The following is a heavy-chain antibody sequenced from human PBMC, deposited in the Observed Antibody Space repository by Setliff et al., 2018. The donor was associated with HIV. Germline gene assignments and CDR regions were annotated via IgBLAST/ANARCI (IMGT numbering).Heavy chain of an antibody. CDR2: IYSSGNT. CDR3: ARDIRGSNNWFDP. Sequence: SETLSLTCGVSSYSISGGYYWGWIRQPPGKGLEWIGRIYSSGNTNYNPSLKSRVTISADTSKNQFSLRLRSVTAADTAVYYCARDIRGSNNWFDPWGQGTLVTVSS. J-gene: IGHJ5*02. V-gene: IGHV4-38-2*02. CDR1: SYSISGGYY. D-gene: IGHD3-16*01.